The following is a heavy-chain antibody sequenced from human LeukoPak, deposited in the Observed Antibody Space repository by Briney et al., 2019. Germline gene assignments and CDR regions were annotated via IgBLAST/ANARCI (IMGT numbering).Heavy chain of an antibody. D-gene: IGHD2-2*01. V-gene: IGHV1-69*05. J-gene: IGHJ4*02. Sequence: SVKVPCKASGGTFSSYAISWVRQAPGQGLEWMGGIIPIFGTANYAQKFQGRVTITTDESTSTAYMELSSLRSEDTAVYYCARDTDCSSTSCSFDYWGQGTLVTVSS. CDR3: ARDTDCSSTSCSFDY. CDR1: GGTFSSYA. CDR2: IIPIFGTA.